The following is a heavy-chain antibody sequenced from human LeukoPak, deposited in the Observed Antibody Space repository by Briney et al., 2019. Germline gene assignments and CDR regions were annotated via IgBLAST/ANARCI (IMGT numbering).Heavy chain of an antibody. CDR1: GGSISSYY. V-gene: IGHV4-59*08. CDR2: IYYSGST. CDR3: ARQVTMIVEPPQDAFDI. Sequence: SETLSLTCTVSGGSISSYYWSWIRQPPGKGLEWIGYIYYSGSTNYNPSLKSRVTISVDTSKNQFSLKLSSVTAADTAVYYCARQVTMIVEPPQDAFDIWGQGTMVTVSS. J-gene: IGHJ3*02. D-gene: IGHD3-22*01.